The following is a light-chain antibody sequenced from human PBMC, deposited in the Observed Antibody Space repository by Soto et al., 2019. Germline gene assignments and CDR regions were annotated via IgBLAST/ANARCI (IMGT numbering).Light chain of an antibody. J-gene: IGKJ5*01. CDR3: QQYENWPPALT. CDR2: GAS. Sequence: EIVMTQSPATLSVSPGERATLSCRASQGVSSSLAWYQQKPGQAPRLLFFGASTRATGIPARFSGSGSGTEFTLTISSRRSEDFAVYYCQQYENWPPALTFGQGTRLEIK. V-gene: IGKV3-15*01. CDR1: QGVSSS.